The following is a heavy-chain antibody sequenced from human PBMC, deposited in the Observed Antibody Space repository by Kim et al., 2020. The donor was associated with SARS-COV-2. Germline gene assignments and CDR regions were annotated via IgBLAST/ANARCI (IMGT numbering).Heavy chain of an antibody. D-gene: IGHD3-9*01. CDR1: GGSFSGYY. Sequence: SETLSLTCAVYGGSFSGYYWSWIRQPPGKGLEWIGEINHSGSTNYNPSLKSRVTISVDTSKNQFSLKLSSVTAADTAVYYCARGGTSGYFDWLPRPAVYYYGMDVWGQGTTVTVSS. CDR3: ARGGTSGYFDWLPRPAVYYYGMDV. CDR2: INHSGST. V-gene: IGHV4-34*01. J-gene: IGHJ6*02.